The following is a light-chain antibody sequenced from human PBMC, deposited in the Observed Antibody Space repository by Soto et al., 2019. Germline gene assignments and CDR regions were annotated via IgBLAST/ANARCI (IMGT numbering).Light chain of an antibody. CDR3: QQYNNWPRT. Sequence: EIVMTQSPATLSVSPGERATLSCRASQSVSSSLAWYQQKPGQAPRLLIYGASTRATGIPARFSGSGSGTEFTRTISSLQSEDFAVYYCQQYNNWPRTFGQGTKVEIK. V-gene: IGKV3-15*01. CDR1: QSVSSS. CDR2: GAS. J-gene: IGKJ1*01.